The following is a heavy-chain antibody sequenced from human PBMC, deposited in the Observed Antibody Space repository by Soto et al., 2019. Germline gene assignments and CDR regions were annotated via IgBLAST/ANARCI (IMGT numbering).Heavy chain of an antibody. Sequence: EVQLVESGGGLVQPGGCLRLSCAASGFTFSSYWMSWVLQAPGKGPEWVANIKQDGSEKYYVDSVKGRFTTSRDNAKNSLYLQMNGLRAEDTAVYYCARSVVLRYFDWWDYWGQGTLVTVSS. D-gene: IGHD3-9*01. J-gene: IGHJ4*02. CDR3: ARSVVLRYFDWWDY. V-gene: IGHV3-7*03. CDR1: GFTFSSYW. CDR2: IKQDGSEK.